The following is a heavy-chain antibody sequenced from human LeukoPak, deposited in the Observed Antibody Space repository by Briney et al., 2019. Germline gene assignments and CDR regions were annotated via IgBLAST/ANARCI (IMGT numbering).Heavy chain of an antibody. CDR2: INNDGSGT. CDR3: ARGRIGYHYDY. D-gene: IGHD3-22*01. CDR1: GFAFGNYW. V-gene: IGHV3-74*01. J-gene: IGHJ4*02. Sequence: GGSLRLSCAASGFAFGNYWMHWVRPAPGKGLVFVSRINNDGSGTNSADSVKGRFTISRDNAKNTLYLQMNALRAEDTAVYYCARGRIGYHYDYWGQGSLVTVSS.